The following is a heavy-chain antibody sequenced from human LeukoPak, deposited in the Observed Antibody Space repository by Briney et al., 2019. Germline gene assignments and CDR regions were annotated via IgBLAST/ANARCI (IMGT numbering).Heavy chain of an antibody. CDR2: IYYSGST. J-gene: IGHJ3*02. V-gene: IGHV4-59*01. Sequence: SETLSLTCTVSGGSISSYYWSWIRQPPGKGLEWTGYIYYSGSTNYNPSLKSRVTISVDTSKNQFSLKLSSLTAADTAVYYCATGYYDSSGYYPPDAFDIWGQGTMVTVSS. CDR3: ATGYYDSSGYYPPDAFDI. CDR1: GGSISSYY. D-gene: IGHD3-22*01.